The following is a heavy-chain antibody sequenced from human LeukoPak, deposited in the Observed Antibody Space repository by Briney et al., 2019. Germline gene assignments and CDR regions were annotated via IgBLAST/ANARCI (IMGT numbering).Heavy chain of an antibody. V-gene: IGHV3-20*04. Sequence: GGSLRLSCAASGFTFDDYGLSWVRQAPGKGLEWVSGINWNGGSRGYADSVRGRFTISRDNSKNTLYLQMNSLRAEDTAVYYCARPSRQQLRYFQHWGQGTLVTVSS. CDR1: GFTFDDYG. J-gene: IGHJ1*01. CDR3: ARPSRQQLRYFQH. D-gene: IGHD6-13*01. CDR2: INWNGGSR.